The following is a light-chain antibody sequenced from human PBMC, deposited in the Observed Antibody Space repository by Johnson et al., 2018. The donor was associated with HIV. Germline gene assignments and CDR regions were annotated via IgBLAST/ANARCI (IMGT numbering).Light chain of an antibody. Sequence: QSVLTQPPSVSSAPGQKVTISCSGSSSNIGNNYVSWYQQLPGTAPKLLIYDNNKRPSGIPDRFSGSKSGTSATLGITGLQTGDEADYYCGTWDGGLSIYVVGTGTRVTVL. CDR2: DNN. CDR1: SSNIGNNY. J-gene: IGLJ1*01. V-gene: IGLV1-51*01. CDR3: GTWDGGLSIYV.